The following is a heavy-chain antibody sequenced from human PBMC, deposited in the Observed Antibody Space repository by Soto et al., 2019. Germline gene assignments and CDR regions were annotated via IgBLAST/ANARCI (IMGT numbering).Heavy chain of an antibody. J-gene: IGHJ4*02. V-gene: IGHV2-5*02. CDR3: ARFLIHFLTGYSPFDY. Sequence: QITLKVSGPTLVKPTQTLTLTCIFSGFSLTTRGVAVGWFRQPPGKALEWLSLIYWDDDKRYSSSLKSRLTITTDTSKNPVVLTITNMYPVDTGTYYGARFLIHFLTGYSPFDYWGQGSLATVYS. CDR2: IYWDDDK. CDR1: GFSLTTRGVA. D-gene: IGHD3-9*01.